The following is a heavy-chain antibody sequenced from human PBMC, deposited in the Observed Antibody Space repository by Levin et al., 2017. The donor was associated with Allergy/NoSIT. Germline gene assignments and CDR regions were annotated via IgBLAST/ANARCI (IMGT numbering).Heavy chain of an antibody. J-gene: IGHJ6*02. CDR3: VTHRNSHFGRYFAMDV. D-gene: IGHD2/OR15-2a*01. CDR1: GYSFDNYW. Sequence: GESLKISCEASGYSFDNYWIAWVRQRPGKGLEWMGMIYPGDSATTYNPSLQGQIIISADNSITTAYLQLSRLTASDRAMYYCVTHRNSHFGRYFAMDVWGHGTTVTVSS. V-gene: IGHV5-51*01. CDR2: IYPGDSAT.